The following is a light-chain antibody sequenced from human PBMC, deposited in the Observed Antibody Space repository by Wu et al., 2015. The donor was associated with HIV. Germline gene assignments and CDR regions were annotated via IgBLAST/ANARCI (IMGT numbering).Light chain of an antibody. CDR1: QGISSY. CDR3: QQVDSYPYS. V-gene: IGKV1-8*01. CDR2: SAS. Sequence: AIRITQSPSSLSASTGDRVTITCRASQGISSYLAWYQQKPGKAPKLLIYSASRLQSGVPSRFSGRGSGTDFTLIISSLQPEDSASYYCQQVDSYPYSFGQGTKLEIK. J-gene: IGKJ2*03.